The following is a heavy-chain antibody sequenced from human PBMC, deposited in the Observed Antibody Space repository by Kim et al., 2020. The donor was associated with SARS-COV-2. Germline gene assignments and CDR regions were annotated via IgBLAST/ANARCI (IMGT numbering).Heavy chain of an antibody. CDR1: GGSISSSSYY. CDR3: ARHYSSGGMDV. Sequence: SETLSLTCTVSGGSISSSSYYWGWIRQPPGKGLEWIGSIYYSGSTYYNPSLKSRVTISVDTSKNQFSLKLSSVTAADTAVYYCARHYSSGGMDVWGQGTTVTVSS. D-gene: IGHD6-19*01. CDR2: IYYSGST. V-gene: IGHV4-39*01. J-gene: IGHJ6*02.